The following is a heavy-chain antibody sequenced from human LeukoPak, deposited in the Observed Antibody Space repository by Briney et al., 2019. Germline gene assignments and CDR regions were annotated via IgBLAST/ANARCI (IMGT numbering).Heavy chain of an antibody. CDR3: ASGYDFRNDY. Sequence: KPSETLSLTCAVYGGSFSGYYWSWIRQPPGKGLEWIGEINHSGSTNYNPSLKSRVTISVDTSKNQFSLKLSSVTAADTAVYYCASGYDFRNDYWGQGTLVTVSS. CDR2: INHSGST. V-gene: IGHV4-34*01. J-gene: IGHJ4*02. CDR1: GGSFSGYY. D-gene: IGHD3-3*01.